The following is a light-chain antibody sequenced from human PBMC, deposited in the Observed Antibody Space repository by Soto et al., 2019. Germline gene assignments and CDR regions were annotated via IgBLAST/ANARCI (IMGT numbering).Light chain of an antibody. Sequence: SALTQPASVSGSPGQSITISCTGTSSDVGYYNHVSWYQQHPGKAPKLMIYDVTNRPSGVSNRFFGSKSGNTASLTISGLQAEDEADYYCSSYASSSTYVFGTGTKVT. J-gene: IGLJ1*01. CDR1: SSDVGYYNH. CDR3: SSYASSSTYV. CDR2: DVT. V-gene: IGLV2-14*03.